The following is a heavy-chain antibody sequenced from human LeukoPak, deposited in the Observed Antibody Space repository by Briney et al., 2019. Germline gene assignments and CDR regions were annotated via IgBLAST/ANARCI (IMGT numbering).Heavy chain of an antibody. CDR2: ISWNSGSI. CDR1: GFTFDDYA. J-gene: IGHJ3*02. D-gene: IGHD1-26*01. Sequence: PGRSLRLSCAASGFTFDDYAMHWVRQAPGKGLEWVSGISWNSGSIGYADSVKGRFTISRDNAKNSLYLQMNSLRAEDTALYYCAKGVGATTGAFDIWGQGTMVTVSS. V-gene: IGHV3-9*01. CDR3: AKGVGATTGAFDI.